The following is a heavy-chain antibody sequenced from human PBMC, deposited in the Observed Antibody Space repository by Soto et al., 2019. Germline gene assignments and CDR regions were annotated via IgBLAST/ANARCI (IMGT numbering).Heavy chain of an antibody. CDR1: GFTFSSYS. J-gene: IGHJ3*02. Sequence: ESGGGLVQPGGSLRLSCAASGFTFSSYSMNWVRQAPGKGLEWVSYISSSSSTIYYADSVKGRFTISRDNAKNSLYLQMNSLRAEDTAVDYGARDGDIVVVVAALDAFDIWGQGTMVTVSS. D-gene: IGHD2-15*01. CDR3: ARDGDIVVVVAALDAFDI. V-gene: IGHV3-48*01. CDR2: ISSSSSTI.